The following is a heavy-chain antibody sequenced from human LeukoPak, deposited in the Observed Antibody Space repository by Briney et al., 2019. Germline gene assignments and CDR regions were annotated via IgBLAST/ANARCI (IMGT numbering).Heavy chain of an antibody. V-gene: IGHV1-24*01. J-gene: IGHJ3*02. CDR1: GYTLTELS. CDR3: ATDYSGSYRAAFDI. CDR2: FDPEDGET. Sequence: ASVKVSCKVSGYTLTELSMHWVRQAPGKGLEWMGGFDPEDGETIYAQKFQGRVTMTEDTSTDTAYMELSSLRSEDTAVYYCATDYSGSYRAAFDIWGQGTMVTVSS. D-gene: IGHD1-26*01.